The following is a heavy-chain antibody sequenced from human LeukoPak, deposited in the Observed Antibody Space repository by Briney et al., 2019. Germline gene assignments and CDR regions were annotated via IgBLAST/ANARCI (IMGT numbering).Heavy chain of an antibody. CDR3: ARRFDL. V-gene: IGHV3-48*01. CDR1: GVTFSSYV. CDR2: ITGDTSTI. Sequence: PGGSLRLSCEASGVTFSSYVMSWVRQAPGKGLEWVSYITGDTSTIYYADSVKGRFTISRDNTENSLYLQMTSLRAEDTAVYYCARRFDLWGQGTLVTVSS. J-gene: IGHJ4*02.